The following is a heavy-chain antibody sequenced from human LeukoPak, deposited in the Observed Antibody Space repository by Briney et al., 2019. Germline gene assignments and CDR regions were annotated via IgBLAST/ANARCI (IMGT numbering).Heavy chain of an antibody. CDR3: ARERASSSWTLFGY. D-gene: IGHD6-13*01. V-gene: IGHV3-21*01. J-gene: IGHJ4*02. Sequence: GGSLRLSCAASGFTFSSYSMNWVRQAPGKGLEWVSSISSSSSYIYYADSVKGRFTISRDDAKNSLYLQMNSRIAEDTAVYYCARERASSSWTLFGYWGQGTLVTVSS. CDR2: ISSSSSYI. CDR1: GFTFSSYS.